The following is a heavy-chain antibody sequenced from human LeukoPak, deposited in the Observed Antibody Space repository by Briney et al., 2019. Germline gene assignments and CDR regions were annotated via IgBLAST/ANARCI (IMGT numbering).Heavy chain of an antibody. V-gene: IGHV3-23*01. J-gene: IGHJ3*02. CDR1: GFTFSSYA. CDR2: FRGSGVAT. CDR3: ARDGKNAFDI. Sequence: GGSLRLSCAASGFTFSSYAMNWVRQAPGKGLKWVSGFRGSGVATFYADSVKGRFTISRDNSKNTLYLQMNSLRAEDTAVYYCARDGKNAFDIWGQGTMVTVSS. D-gene: IGHD4-23*01.